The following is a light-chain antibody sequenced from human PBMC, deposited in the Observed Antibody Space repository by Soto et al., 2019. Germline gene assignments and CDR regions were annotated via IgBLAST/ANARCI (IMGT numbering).Light chain of an antibody. CDR2: KAS. CDR1: QSISSW. J-gene: IGKJ4*01. V-gene: IGKV1-5*03. Sequence: DIQMTQSPSTLSASVGDRVTITCRASQSISSWLAWYQHKPGKAPKLLIYKASSLESGVPSRVSGSGSGTEFTLTISSLPPDDFATYYCQQYNSYPLTFGGGTKVDIK. CDR3: QQYNSYPLT.